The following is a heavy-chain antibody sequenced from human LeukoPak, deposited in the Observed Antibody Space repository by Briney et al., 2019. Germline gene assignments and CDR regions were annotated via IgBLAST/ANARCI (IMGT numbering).Heavy chain of an antibody. CDR2: ISGSGGST. CDR3: AKVKVVVVVASRAPFDY. CDR1: GFTFSSYA. V-gene: IGHV3-23*01. J-gene: IGHJ4*02. Sequence: GGSLRLSCAASGFTFSSYAMSWVRQAPGKGLEWVSAISGSGGSTYYADSVKGRFTISRDNSKNTLYLQMNSLRAEDTAVYYCAKVKVVVVVASRAPFDYWGQGTLVTVSS. D-gene: IGHD2-2*01.